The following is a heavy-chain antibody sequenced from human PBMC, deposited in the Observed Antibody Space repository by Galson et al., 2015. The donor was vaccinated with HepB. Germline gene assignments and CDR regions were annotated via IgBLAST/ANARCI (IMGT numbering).Heavy chain of an antibody. J-gene: IGHJ1*01. D-gene: IGHD6-19*01. Sequence: SLRLSCAASGFTFSSYAMSWVRQAPGKGLEWVSAISGSGGNTYYADSVKGRFTISRDNSENSLYLQVNSLRAEDTAIYYCAKDGQWLVTNYFQHWGQGTLVTVSS. V-gene: IGHV3-23*01. CDR1: GFTFSSYA. CDR3: AKDGQWLVTNYFQH. CDR2: ISGSGGNT.